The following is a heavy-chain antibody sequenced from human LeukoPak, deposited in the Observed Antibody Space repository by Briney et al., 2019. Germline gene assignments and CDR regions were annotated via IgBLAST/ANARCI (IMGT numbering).Heavy chain of an antibody. CDR3: ANVPPDY. V-gene: IGHV4-39*01. Sequence: SQTLSLTCTVSGGSISSGDYYWGWIRQPPGKGLEWIGSIYYSGSTYYNPSLKSRVTISVDTSKNQFSLKLSSVTAADTAVYFCANVPPDYWGQGTLVTVSS. J-gene: IGHJ4*02. CDR2: IYYSGST. CDR1: GGSISSGDYY. D-gene: IGHD2-2*01.